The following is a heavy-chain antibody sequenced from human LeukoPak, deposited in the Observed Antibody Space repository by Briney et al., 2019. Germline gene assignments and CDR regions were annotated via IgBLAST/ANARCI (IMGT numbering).Heavy chain of an antibody. CDR3: ARGGSRQSSSSDFDY. J-gene: IGHJ4*02. CDR2: IYYSGST. D-gene: IGHD6-6*01. Sequence: SETLSLTCTVSGGSFSSYYWSWIRQPPGKGLEWIGYIYYSGSTNCNPSLKSRVTISVDTSKKQFSLKLSSVAAADTAVYYCARGGSRQSSSSDFDYWGQGTLVTVSS. CDR1: GGSFSSYY. V-gene: IGHV4-59*12.